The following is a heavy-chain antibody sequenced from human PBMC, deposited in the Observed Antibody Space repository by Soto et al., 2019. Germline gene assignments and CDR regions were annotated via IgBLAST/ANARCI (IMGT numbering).Heavy chain of an antibody. J-gene: IGHJ5*02. D-gene: IGHD3-16*01. CDR3: ATLETAWGPVPNPANWFDP. V-gene: IGHV1-24*01. CDR1: GYTLPELS. CDR2: FDPEDGET. Sequence: ASVKVSCKVSGYTLPELSMHWVRQAPGKGLEWMGGFDPEDGETIYAQKFQGRVTMTEDTSTDTAYMELSSLRSEDTAVYYCATLETAWGPVPNPANWFDPWGQGTLVTVSS.